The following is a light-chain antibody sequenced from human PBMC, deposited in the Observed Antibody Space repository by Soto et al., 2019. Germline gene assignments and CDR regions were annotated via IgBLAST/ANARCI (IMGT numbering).Light chain of an antibody. CDR3: AAWDDSLNGRV. Sequence: QAVRTQPPSASGKPGQRATISCSGSNSNIGSNTVNWYQQLPGTAPKLLIYYDNLRPSGVPDRISGSKSGTSASLAISGLQSDDEADYYCAAWDDSLNGRVFGTGTKVTVL. CDR2: YDN. J-gene: IGLJ1*01. CDR1: NSNIGSNT. V-gene: IGLV1-44*01.